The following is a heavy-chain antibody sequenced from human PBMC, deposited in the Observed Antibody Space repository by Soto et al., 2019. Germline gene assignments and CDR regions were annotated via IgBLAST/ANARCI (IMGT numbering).Heavy chain of an antibody. CDR1: GFSLTTRGVG. CDR3: AHIPNYYQYAWFDP. J-gene: IGHJ5*02. V-gene: IGHV2-5*02. D-gene: IGHD3-16*01. CDR2: IYWDDDK. Sequence: QITLKESGPTLVKPTQTLTLTCTFSGFSLTTRGVGVGWIRPPPGKALECLALIYWDDDKRYSPSLQSRLSITKDTSKNQVVLTSTNLDPVDTATYFCAHIPNYYQYAWFDPWGQGTLVSVST.